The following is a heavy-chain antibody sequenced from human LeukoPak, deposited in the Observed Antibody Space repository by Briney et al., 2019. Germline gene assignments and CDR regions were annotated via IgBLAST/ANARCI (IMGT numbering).Heavy chain of an antibody. V-gene: IGHV5-51*01. CDR2: IYPGDSDT. D-gene: IGHD5-12*01. J-gene: IGHJ3*02. CDR1: GYSFTSYW. CDR3: ARREDSGYAGQEKIGVDAFDI. Sequence: GESLKISCKGSGYSFTSYWIGWVRQMPGKGLEWMGIIYPGDSDTRYSPSFQGQVTISADKSISTAYLQWSSLKASDTAMYYCARREDSGYAGQEKIGVDAFDIWGQGTMVTVSS.